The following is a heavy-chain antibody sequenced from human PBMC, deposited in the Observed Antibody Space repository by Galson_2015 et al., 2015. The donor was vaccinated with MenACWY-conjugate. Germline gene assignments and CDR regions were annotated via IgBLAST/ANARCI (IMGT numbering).Heavy chain of an antibody. Sequence: SLRLSCAASGFTFGDYAMSWVRQAPGKGLEWVGFIRSKAYGGTTEYAASVKGRFTISRDDSKSIAYLQMNSLKTEDTAVYYCTRERDRYCSSTSCPPGYWGQGTLVTVSS. V-gene: IGHV3-49*04. J-gene: IGHJ4*02. D-gene: IGHD2-2*01. CDR3: TRERDRYCSSTSCPPGY. CDR1: GFTFGDYA. CDR2: IRSKAYGGTT.